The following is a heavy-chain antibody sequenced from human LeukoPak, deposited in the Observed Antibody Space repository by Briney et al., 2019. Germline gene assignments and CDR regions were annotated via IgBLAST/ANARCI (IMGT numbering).Heavy chain of an antibody. CDR2: ISGSGGST. CDR1: GFTFSSYG. CDR3: AKDSSYYYDSSGPAEYFQH. V-gene: IGHV3-23*01. Sequence: GGPLRLSCAASGFTFSSYGMSWVRQAPGKGLEWVSAISGSGGSTYYADSVKGRFTISRDNSKNTLYLQMNSLRAEDTAVYYCAKDSSYYYDSSGPAEYFQHWGQGTLVTVSS. J-gene: IGHJ1*01. D-gene: IGHD3-22*01.